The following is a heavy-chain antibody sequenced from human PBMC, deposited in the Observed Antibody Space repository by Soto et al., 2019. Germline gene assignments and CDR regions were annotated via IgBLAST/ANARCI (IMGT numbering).Heavy chain of an antibody. V-gene: IGHV4-39*01. CDR3: ARHRSDFWFDP. J-gene: IGHJ5*02. Sequence: QLQLQESGPGLVKPSETLSLTCTVSGGSISSSSYFWGWIRQPPGKGLEWIGSIYYSGSTYYNPSLRCRITVSVDTSKNQFSLKLNSGTAADTAVYYCARHRSDFWFDPWGQGTLVTVSS. CDR1: GGSISSSSYF. CDR2: IYYSGST. D-gene: IGHD2-15*01.